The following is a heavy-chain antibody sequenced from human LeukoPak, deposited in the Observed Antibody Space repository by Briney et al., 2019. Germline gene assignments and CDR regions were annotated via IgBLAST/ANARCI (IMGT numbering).Heavy chain of an antibody. CDR3: ASTSGYSRPLVY. Sequence: PSETLSLTCAVYGGSFSGYYWSWIRQPPGKGLEWIGEINHSGSTNYNPSLKSRVTISVDTSKNQFSLKLSSVTAADTAVYYRASTSGYSRPLVYWGQGTLVTVSS. V-gene: IGHV4-34*01. D-gene: IGHD3-22*01. CDR2: INHSGST. CDR1: GGSFSGYY. J-gene: IGHJ4*02.